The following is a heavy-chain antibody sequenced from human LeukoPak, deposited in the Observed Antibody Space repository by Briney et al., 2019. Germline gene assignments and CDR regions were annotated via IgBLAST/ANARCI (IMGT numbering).Heavy chain of an antibody. CDR3: ARAGAYDFWSGYQGGNWFDP. CDR2: IYYSGST. V-gene: IGHV4-39*07. D-gene: IGHD3-3*01. CDR1: GGSISSSSYY. J-gene: IGHJ5*02. Sequence: SETLSLTCTVSGGSISSSSYYWGWIRQPPGKGLEWVGSIYYSGSTYYNPSRKSRVTIAVDTAKNQFSLKLSSVAAADTAVYYCARAGAYDFWSGYQGGNWFDPWGQGTLVTVSS.